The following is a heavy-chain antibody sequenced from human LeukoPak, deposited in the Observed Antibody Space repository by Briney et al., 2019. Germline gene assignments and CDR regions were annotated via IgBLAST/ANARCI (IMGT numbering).Heavy chain of an antibody. CDR1: GYTFTSYA. D-gene: IGHD2-15*01. V-gene: IGHV1-3*01. CDR3: ARVLVYCSGGSCYSGWFDP. CDR2: INAGNGNT. Sequence: ASVKVSCKASGYTFTSYAMHWVRQAPGQRLEWMGWINAGNGNTKCSQKFQGRVTITRDTSASTAYMELSSLRSEDTAVYYCARVLVYCSGGSCYSGWFDPWGQGTLVTVSS. J-gene: IGHJ5*02.